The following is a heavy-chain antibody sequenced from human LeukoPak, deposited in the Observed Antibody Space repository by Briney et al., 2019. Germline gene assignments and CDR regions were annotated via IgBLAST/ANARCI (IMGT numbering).Heavy chain of an antibody. CDR2: INHSGST. V-gene: IGHV4-34*01. D-gene: IGHD3-22*01. J-gene: IGHJ5*02. Sequence: ASETLSLTCAVYGGSFSGYYWSCIRQPPGKGLEWIGEINHSGSTNYNPSLKSRVTISVDTSKNQFSLKLSSVTAADTAVYYCARGRGDYYDSSGENWFDPWGQGTLVTVSS. CDR3: ARGRGDYYDSSGENWFDP. CDR1: GGSFSGYY.